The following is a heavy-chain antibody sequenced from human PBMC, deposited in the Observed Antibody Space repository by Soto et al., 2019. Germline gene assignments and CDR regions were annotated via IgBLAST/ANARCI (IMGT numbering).Heavy chain of an antibody. Sequence: ASVKVSGKASGYTFTSYGINWVRQAPGRGLEWMGWINPGNGNTKYSQQFKGRVIIDRDTSASTAYMELSSLRSADTAVYYCARGAYFESINDLAYWGLGTMVT. J-gene: IGHJ4*02. CDR1: GYTFTSYG. D-gene: IGHD3-22*01. CDR3: ARGAYFESINDLAY. CDR2: INPGNGNT. V-gene: IGHV1-3*01.